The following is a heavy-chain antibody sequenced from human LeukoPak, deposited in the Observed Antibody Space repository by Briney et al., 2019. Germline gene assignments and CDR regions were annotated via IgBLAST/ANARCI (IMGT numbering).Heavy chain of an antibody. CDR1: GFTFSSYA. D-gene: IGHD7-27*01. Sequence: PGGSLRLSCAASGFTFSSYAKHWVRQAPGKGLEWVAVISYDGSNKYYADSVKGRFTISRDNSKNTLYLQMNSLRAEDTAVYYCARASGDAYYYYYMDVWGKGTTVTVSS. CDR2: ISYDGSNK. V-gene: IGHV3-30*01. J-gene: IGHJ6*03. CDR3: ARASGDAYYYYYMDV.